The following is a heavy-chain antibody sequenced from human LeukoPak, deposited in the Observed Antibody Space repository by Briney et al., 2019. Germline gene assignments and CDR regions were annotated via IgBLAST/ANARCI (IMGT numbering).Heavy chain of an antibody. CDR1: GFPFSSYV. D-gene: IGHD3-10*01. J-gene: IGHJ4*02. Sequence: PGGSLRLSCAASGFPFSSYVMHWVRQAPGKGLEWVAVLSYDGSNEYYADSVKGRFTISRDNSKNTLYLQMNSLRVEDTAVYYCAGSWFYRDYFEYWGQGTLVTVSS. CDR2: LSYDGSNE. V-gene: IGHV3-30*03. CDR3: AGSWFYRDYFEY.